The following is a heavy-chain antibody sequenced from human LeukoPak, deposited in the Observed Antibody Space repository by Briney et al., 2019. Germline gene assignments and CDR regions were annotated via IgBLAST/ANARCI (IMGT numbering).Heavy chain of an antibody. D-gene: IGHD3-22*01. Sequence: GGSLRLSCAASGFTFSSYWMSWVRQAPGKGLEWVAFIRFPGSNEYYTDSVKGRFTISRDNSKNTLYLQMNSLRAEDTALYYCAKDKDYYDSNGFHHTGALDYWGQGTLVTVAS. V-gene: IGHV3-30*02. CDR3: AKDKDYYDSNGFHHTGALDY. J-gene: IGHJ4*02. CDR1: GFTFSSYW. CDR2: IRFPGSNE.